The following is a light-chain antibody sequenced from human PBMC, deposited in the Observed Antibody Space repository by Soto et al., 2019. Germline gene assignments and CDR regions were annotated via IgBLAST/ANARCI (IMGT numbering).Light chain of an antibody. CDR2: GAS. CDR3: QQYGSSHRT. J-gene: IGKJ1*01. V-gene: IGKV3-20*01. Sequence: EIVLTQSPGTLSLSPGERATLSCRASQSVSSSYLAWYQQKPGQAPRLPIYGASSRATGIPDRFSGSGSGTDFTLTISRLEPEDFAVYYCQQYGSSHRTFGQGTKVEIK. CDR1: QSVSSSY.